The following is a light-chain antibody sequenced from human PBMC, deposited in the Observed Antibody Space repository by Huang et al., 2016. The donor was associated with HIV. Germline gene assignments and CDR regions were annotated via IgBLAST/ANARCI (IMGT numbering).Light chain of an antibody. Sequence: DIQMTQSPSSLSASVGDRVTISCRSSQSFSSSLNWYQQRPGKAPKLPIYAASSLQSGGPSRFSGSGSGTDFSRTSNSLQPEDFATYYCQQSDSTPYTFGQGTKLEIK. V-gene: IGKV1-39*01. CDR2: AAS. J-gene: IGKJ2*01. CDR3: QQSDSTPYT. CDR1: QSFSSS.